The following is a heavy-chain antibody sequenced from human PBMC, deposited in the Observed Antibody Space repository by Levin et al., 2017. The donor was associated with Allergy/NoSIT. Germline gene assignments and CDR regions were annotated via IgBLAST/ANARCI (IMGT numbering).Heavy chain of an antibody. CDR2: ISTHNGNT. CDR1: GYTFKNYG. CDR3: ARFVVTPVSYFYMDV. D-gene: IGHD2-2*01. Sequence: ASVKVSCKASGYTFKNYGISWVRQAPGQGLEWRGWISTHNGNTNYAQSCQGRVTMTTDTSTSTADMELRSLISDDTAVYYCARFVVTPVSYFYMDVWGKGTTVTVSS. V-gene: IGHV1-18*01. J-gene: IGHJ6*03.